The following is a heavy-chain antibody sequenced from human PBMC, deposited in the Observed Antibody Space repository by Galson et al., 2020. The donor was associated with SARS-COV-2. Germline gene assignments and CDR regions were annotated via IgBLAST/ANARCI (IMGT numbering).Heavy chain of an antibody. J-gene: IGHJ3*02. Sequence: GESLKISCKGSGNSFTSNWIAWVRQMPGKGLEWMGIIYPGDSETRYSPSFQGQVTISADKSITTAYLQWSRLKASDPAMYYCARHHPLDGVHILGQGTMVTVS. V-gene: IGHV5-51*01. CDR2: IYPGDSET. CDR1: GNSFTSNW. CDR3: ARHHPLDGVHI.